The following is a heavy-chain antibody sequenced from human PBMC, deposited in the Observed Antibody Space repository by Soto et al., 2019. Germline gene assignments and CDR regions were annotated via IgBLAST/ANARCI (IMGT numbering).Heavy chain of an antibody. CDR2: IIPIFGTA. Sequence: SVKVSCKASGYTFTSYYMHWVRQAPGQGLEWMGGIIPIFGTANYAQKFQGRVTITADESTSTAYMELSSLRSEDTAVYYCARVDAGIYYYGMDVWGQGTTVTVSS. V-gene: IGHV1-69*13. CDR3: ARVDAGIYYYGMDV. D-gene: IGHD1-26*01. CDR1: GYTFTSYY. J-gene: IGHJ6*02.